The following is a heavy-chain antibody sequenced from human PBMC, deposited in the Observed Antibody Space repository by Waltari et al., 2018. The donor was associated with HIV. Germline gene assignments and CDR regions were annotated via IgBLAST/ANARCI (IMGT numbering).Heavy chain of an antibody. D-gene: IGHD3-3*01. J-gene: IGHJ3*01. CDR3: AKDVRYWDGLFYVGHDAFDV. CDR2: FSYDGSDK. CDR1: GFTFNTYA. Sequence: QVQLVESGGGVVPPGRSLRLSCAASGFTFNTYAIHWVRRAPGKGLEWVADFSYDGSDKHYADSVKGRFTISRDNAKNTVYLQLSSLRAEDTAAYYCAKDVRYWDGLFYVGHDAFDVWGQGTMVTVSS. V-gene: IGHV3-30-3*02.